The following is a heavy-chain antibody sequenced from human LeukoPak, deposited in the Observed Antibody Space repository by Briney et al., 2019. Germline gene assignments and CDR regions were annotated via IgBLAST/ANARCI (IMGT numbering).Heavy chain of an antibody. D-gene: IGHD3-22*01. Sequence: SGGSLRLSCAPSGFTFSSYSMNWVRQAPGKGLEWVSYISSSRSYIYYADSVKGRFTISRDNAKNSLYLQMSSLSVEDTAVYYCAREHSGGGNYYDSSGYYRSFDYWGQGTPVTVSS. V-gene: IGHV3-21*01. CDR1: GFTFSSYS. CDR2: ISSSRSYI. J-gene: IGHJ4*02. CDR3: AREHSGGGNYYDSSGYYRSFDY.